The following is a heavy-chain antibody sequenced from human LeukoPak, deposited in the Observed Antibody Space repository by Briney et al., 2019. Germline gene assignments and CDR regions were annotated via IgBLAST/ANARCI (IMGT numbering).Heavy chain of an antibody. V-gene: IGHV4-59*01. CDR3: ARGVAARPNRSYYYYYYMDV. CDR2: IYYSGST. J-gene: IGHJ6*03. D-gene: IGHD6-6*01. Sequence: PSETLSLTCTVSGGSISSYYWGWIRQPPGKGLEWIGYIYYSGSTNYNPSLKSRVTISVDTSKNQFSLKLSSVTAADTAVYYCARGVAARPNRSYYYYYYMDVWGKGTTVTVSS. CDR1: GGSISSYY.